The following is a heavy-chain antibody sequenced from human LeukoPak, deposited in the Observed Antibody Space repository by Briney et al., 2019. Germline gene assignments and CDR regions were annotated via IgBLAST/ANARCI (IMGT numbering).Heavy chain of an antibody. V-gene: IGHV4-31*03. D-gene: IGHD3-3*01. CDR3: ARSTIFGRPYYFDY. J-gene: IGHJ4*02. Sequence: PSETLSLTCTVSGGSISSGGYYWSWIRQHPGKGLEWIGYIYYSGGTYYNPSLKSRVTISVDTSKNQFSLKLSSVTAADTAVYYCARSTIFGRPYYFDYWGQGTLVTVSS. CDR1: GGSISSGGYY. CDR2: IYYSGGT.